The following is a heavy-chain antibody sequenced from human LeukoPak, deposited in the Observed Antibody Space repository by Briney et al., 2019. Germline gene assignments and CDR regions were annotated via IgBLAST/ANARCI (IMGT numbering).Heavy chain of an antibody. J-gene: IGHJ5*02. Sequence: GGSLRLSCAASGFTFSSYAMSWVRQAPGKGLEWVSAISGSGGSTYYADSVKGRFTISRDNSKNTLYLQMNSLRAEDTAVYYCAKDLPVTVTTYLGWFDPWGQGTLVTVSS. V-gene: IGHV3-23*01. CDR1: GFTFSSYA. D-gene: IGHD4-17*01. CDR2: ISGSGGST. CDR3: AKDLPVTVTTYLGWFDP.